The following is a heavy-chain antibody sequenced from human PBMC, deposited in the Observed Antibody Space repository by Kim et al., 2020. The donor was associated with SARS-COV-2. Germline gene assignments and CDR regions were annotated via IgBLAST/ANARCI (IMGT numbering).Heavy chain of an antibody. J-gene: IGHJ4*02. D-gene: IGHD5-12*01. V-gene: IGHV1-3*01. CDR2: INAGNGNT. CDR3: ARDSGYDRNDFDY. CDR1: GYTFTTYA. Sequence: VKVSCKASGYTFTTYAMHWVRQAPGQRLEWMGWINAGNGNTKYSQKFQGRVTITRDTSASTVYVELSSLRSEDTAVYYCARDSGYDRNDFDYWGQGTL.